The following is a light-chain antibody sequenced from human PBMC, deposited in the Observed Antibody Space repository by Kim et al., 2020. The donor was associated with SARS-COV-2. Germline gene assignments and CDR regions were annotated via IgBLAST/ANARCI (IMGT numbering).Light chain of an antibody. J-gene: IGLJ2*01. Sequence: SSELTQDPAVSVALGQTVRITCQGDSLRSYYATWYQQKPGQAPILVIYGKNNRPSGIPDRFSGSSSGNTASLTITGTQAGDEADYYFYPRDSNDNVVFGG. V-gene: IGLV3-19*01. CDR1: SLRSYY. CDR2: GKN. CDR3: YPRDSNDNVV.